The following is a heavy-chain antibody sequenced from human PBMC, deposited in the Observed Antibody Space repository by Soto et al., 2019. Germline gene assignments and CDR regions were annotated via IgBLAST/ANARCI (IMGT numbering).Heavy chain of an antibody. CDR1: GFTFSNYW. CDR3: ASPSVGPDIDY. V-gene: IGHV3-7*01. Sequence: HPGGSLRLSCAASGFTFSNYWMSWVRQAPGKGLEWVANIKYDGSEKYYIDSVKGRFTISRDNAKNSLYLQMNSLRAEDTAVYYCASPSVGPDIDYWGQGTLVTVSS. J-gene: IGHJ4*02. CDR2: IKYDGSEK. D-gene: IGHD1-26*01.